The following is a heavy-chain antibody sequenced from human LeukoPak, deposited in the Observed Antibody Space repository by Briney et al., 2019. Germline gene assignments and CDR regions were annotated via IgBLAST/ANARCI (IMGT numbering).Heavy chain of an antibody. CDR3: ARGRRNYYGSGVLDY. CDR2: IYYSGST. Sequence: SETLSLTCTVSGGSISSYYWSWIRQPPGKGLEWIGYIYYSGSTNYNPSLKSRVTISVDTSKNQFSLKLSSVTAADTAVYYCARGRRNYYGSGVLDYWGQGTLVTVSS. J-gene: IGHJ4*02. V-gene: IGHV4-59*12. CDR1: GGSISSYY. D-gene: IGHD3-10*01.